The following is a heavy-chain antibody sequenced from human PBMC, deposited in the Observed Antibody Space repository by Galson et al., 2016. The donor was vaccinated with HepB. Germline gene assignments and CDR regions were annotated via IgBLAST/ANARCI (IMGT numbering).Heavy chain of an antibody. CDR3: AREKGGKDY. Sequence: SVKVSCKASGYTFTNFAIHWVRQAPGQSLEWMWWISAGNGGTKYSQTFQDRVIFTSDSSASIAYMEMSRLTSNDTAVYYCAREKGGKDYWGQGTLVTVSS. CDR1: GYTFTNFA. CDR2: ISAGNGGT. D-gene: IGHD1-26*01. V-gene: IGHV1-3*01. J-gene: IGHJ4*02.